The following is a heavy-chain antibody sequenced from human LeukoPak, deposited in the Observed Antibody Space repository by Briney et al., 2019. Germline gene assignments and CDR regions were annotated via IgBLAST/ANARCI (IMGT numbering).Heavy chain of an antibody. D-gene: IGHD2-2*01. J-gene: IGHJ4*02. CDR2: IYYSGST. V-gene: IGHV4-59*01. CDR3: ARVPGSGYCSSTSCLSFDY. Sequence: SETLSLTCTVSGGSISSYYWSWIRQPPGKGLEWIGYIYYSGSTNYNPSLKSRVTISVDTSKNQFSLKLSSVTAADTAVYYCARVPGSGYCSSTSCLSFDYWGQGTQVTVSS. CDR1: GGSISSYY.